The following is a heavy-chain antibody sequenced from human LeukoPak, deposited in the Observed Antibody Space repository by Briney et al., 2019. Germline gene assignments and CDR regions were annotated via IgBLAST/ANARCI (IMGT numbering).Heavy chain of an antibody. CDR1: GFTVSSNY. Sequence: HSGGSLRLSCAASGFTVSSNYMSWVRQAPGKGLEWVSVIYSGGSTYYADSVKGRFTISRDNSKNTLYLQMNSLRAEDTAVYYCARGKWELLFLDYWGQGTLVTVSS. CDR2: IYSGGST. J-gene: IGHJ4*02. V-gene: IGHV3-53*01. D-gene: IGHD1-26*01. CDR3: ARGKWELLFLDY.